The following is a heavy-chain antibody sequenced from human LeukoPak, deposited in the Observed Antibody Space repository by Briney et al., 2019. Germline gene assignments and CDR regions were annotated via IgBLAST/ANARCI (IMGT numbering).Heavy chain of an antibody. CDR3: ARARSGVVPAAISESKYYYYYYMDV. V-gene: IGHV1-46*01. CDR1: GYTFTSYY. J-gene: IGHJ6*03. Sequence: ASVKVSSKASGYTFTSYYMHWVRQAPGQGLEWMGIINPSGGSTSYAQKFQGRVTMTRDTSTSTACMELSSLRSEDTAVYYCARARSGVVPAAISESKYYYYYYMDVWGKGTTVTVSS. D-gene: IGHD2-2*02. CDR2: INPSGGST.